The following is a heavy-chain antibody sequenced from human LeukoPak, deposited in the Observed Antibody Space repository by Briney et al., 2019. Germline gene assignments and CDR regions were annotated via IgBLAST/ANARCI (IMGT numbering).Heavy chain of an antibody. V-gene: IGHV1-18*01. CDR2: ISAYNGNT. CDR3: ARDRAYYYDSSGYYTLDY. D-gene: IGHD3-22*01. Sequence: ASVKVSCKASGYTFTSYAISSVRQAPEQGLEWMGWISAYNGNTNYAQKLQGRVTMTTDTSTSTAYMELRSLRSDDTAVYYCARDRAYYYDSSGYYTLDYWGQGTLVTVSS. J-gene: IGHJ4*02. CDR1: GYTFTSYA.